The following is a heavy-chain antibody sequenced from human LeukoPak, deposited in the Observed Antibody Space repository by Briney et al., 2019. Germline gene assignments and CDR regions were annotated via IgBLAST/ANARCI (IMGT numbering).Heavy chain of an antibody. J-gene: IGHJ4*02. CDR2: IYYSGST. D-gene: IGHD6-13*01. Sequence: SETLSLTCTVSGGSISSGGYYWSWIRQHPGKGLEWIGYIYYSGSTYYNPSLKSRVTISVDTSKSQFSLKLSSVTAADTAVYYCARGGSSSWEDYFDYWGQGTLVTVSS. CDR1: GGSISSGGYY. CDR3: ARGGSSSWEDYFDY. V-gene: IGHV4-31*03.